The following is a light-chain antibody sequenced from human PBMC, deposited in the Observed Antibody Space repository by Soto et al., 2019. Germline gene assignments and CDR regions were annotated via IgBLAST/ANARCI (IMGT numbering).Light chain of an antibody. CDR2: WAS. Sequence: DIVMTQSPDSLAVSLGERATINCKSSQCVLYSSNNKNYLAWYQQKPGQPPKLLIYWASTRESGVPDRFSGSGSGTDFTLTISSLQAEDVAVYYCQQYYSTFLTFGGGTKVEIK. V-gene: IGKV4-1*01. J-gene: IGKJ4*01. CDR3: QQYYSTFLT. CDR1: QCVLYSSNNKNY.